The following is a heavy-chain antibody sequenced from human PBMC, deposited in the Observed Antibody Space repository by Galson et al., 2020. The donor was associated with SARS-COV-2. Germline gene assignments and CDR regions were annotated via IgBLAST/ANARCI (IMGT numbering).Heavy chain of an antibody. CDR2: ISYDGSNK. CDR1: GFTFSSYG. CDR3: AKDLRYYDILTGYITTRGYYYYYGMDV. J-gene: IGHJ6*02. Sequence: GGSLRLSCAASGFTFSSYGMHWVRQAPGKGLEWVAVISYDGSNKYYADSVKGRFTISRDNSKNTLYLQMNSLRAEDTAVYYCAKDLRYYDILTGYITTRGYYYYYGMDVWGQGTTVTVSS. D-gene: IGHD3-9*01. V-gene: IGHV3-30*18.